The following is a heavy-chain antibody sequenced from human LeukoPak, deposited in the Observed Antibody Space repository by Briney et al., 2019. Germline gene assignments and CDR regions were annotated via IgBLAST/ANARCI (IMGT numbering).Heavy chain of an antibody. Sequence: GASVKVSCKASGGTFSSYAISWVRQAPGQGLEWMGRIIPIFGIANYAQKFQGRVTITADKSTSTAYMELSSLRSEDTAVYYCARERVVATIGLECLDYWGQGTLVTVSS. CDR3: ARERVVATIGLECLDY. CDR1: GGTFSSYA. D-gene: IGHD5-12*01. V-gene: IGHV1-69*04. CDR2: IIPIFGIA. J-gene: IGHJ4*02.